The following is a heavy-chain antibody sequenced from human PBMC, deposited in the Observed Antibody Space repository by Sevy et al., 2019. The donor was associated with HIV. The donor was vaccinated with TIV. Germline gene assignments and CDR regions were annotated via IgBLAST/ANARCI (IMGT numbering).Heavy chain of an antibody. CDR2: IYYNGYR. V-gene: IGHV4-59*01. J-gene: IGHJ4*02. CDR3: ARGGPNQQQLDYFDY. Sequence: SETLSLTCSISGGSMNNFYWNWIRQPPGKGLEWIGYIYYNGYRDSKSSLKSRLTISIDTPKNQFSLRLTSLTAADTAVYYCARGGPNQQQLDYFDYWGRGTLVTVSS. D-gene: IGHD6-13*01. CDR1: GGSMNNFY.